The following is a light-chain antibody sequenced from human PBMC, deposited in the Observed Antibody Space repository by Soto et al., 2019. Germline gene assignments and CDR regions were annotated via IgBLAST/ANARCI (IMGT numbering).Light chain of an antibody. J-gene: IGKJ1*01. V-gene: IGKV4-1*01. Sequence: DIGMTQSPDSLAVSLVESATINFKSSQSVLYSSNNKNYLAWYQQKPGQPPKLLIYWASTRESGVPDRFSGSGSGTDFTLTISSLQAEDVAVYYCQQYYSTPRTFGQGTTVDIK. CDR3: QQYYSTPRT. CDR2: WAS. CDR1: QSVLYSSNNKNY.